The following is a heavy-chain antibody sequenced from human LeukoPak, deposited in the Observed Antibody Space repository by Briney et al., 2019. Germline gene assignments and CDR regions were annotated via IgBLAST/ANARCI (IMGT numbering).Heavy chain of an antibody. J-gene: IGHJ3*02. Sequence: ASVKVSCKASGYTFSDYYIHWVRQAPGQGLEWMGWISAYNGNTNYAQKLQGRVTMTTDTSISTAYMELSSLRSEDTAVYYCATESYSGSYLYAFDIWGQGTMVTVSS. CDR2: ISAYNGNT. CDR1: GYTFSDYY. V-gene: IGHV1-18*04. CDR3: ATESYSGSYLYAFDI. D-gene: IGHD1-26*01.